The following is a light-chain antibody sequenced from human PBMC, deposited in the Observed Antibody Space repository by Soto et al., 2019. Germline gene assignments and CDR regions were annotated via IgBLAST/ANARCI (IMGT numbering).Light chain of an antibody. CDR3: SSYTSRPTLFV. CDR1: SSDVGGYNY. J-gene: IGLJ1*01. Sequence: QSALTQPDSVSGSPGQSITITCTGTSSDVGGYNYVSWYQQHPGKAPKLVIFEVSIRPSGVSFRFSGSKSGNTASLTISGLQTEDEADYYCSSYTSRPTLFVFGSGTKVTVL. CDR2: EVS. V-gene: IGLV2-14*01.